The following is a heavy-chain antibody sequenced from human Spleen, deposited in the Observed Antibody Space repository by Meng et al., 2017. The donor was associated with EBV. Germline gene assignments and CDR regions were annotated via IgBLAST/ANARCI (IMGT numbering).Heavy chain of an antibody. V-gene: IGHV4-38-2*02. D-gene: IGHD3-10*01. CDR1: GNSIRSFYS. CDR2: VHYSGHT. J-gene: IGHJ4*02. CDR3: AIGVTLVRGY. Sequence: QLQLQVSGPGQGNPLCARSLTCPASGNSIRSFYSLAWLRQPPGGGREWIGSVHYSGHTYYSPSLKSRVTMSVDTSKNQFSLKLSSLTAADTAMYYCAIGVTLVRGYWGQGTLVTVSS.